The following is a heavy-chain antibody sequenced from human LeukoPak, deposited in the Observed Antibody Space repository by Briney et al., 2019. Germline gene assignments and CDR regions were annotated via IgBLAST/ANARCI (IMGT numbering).Heavy chain of an antibody. CDR1: GGSISSYY. J-gene: IGHJ6*02. Sequence: PSETLSLTCTVSGGSISSYYWSWIRQPPGKGLGWIGYIYYSGSTNYNPSLKSRVTISVDTSKNQFSLKLSSVTAADTAVYYCAAQLGTTDYYYGMDVWGQGTTVTVSS. CDR3: AAQLGTTDYYYGMDV. CDR2: IYYSGST. V-gene: IGHV4-59*08. D-gene: IGHD7-27*01.